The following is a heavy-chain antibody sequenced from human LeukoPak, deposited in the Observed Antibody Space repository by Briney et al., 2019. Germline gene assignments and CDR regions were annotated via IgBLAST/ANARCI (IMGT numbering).Heavy chain of an antibody. CDR2: IRGDGYM. Sequence: GGSLRLSCAASGFTFSTYAMSWVRQAPGKGLEWVSTIRGDGYMYYADSVKGRFTISRDNSKNTLNLQMNSLRAEDTALYYCAKGRLDPNLVLDHWGQGTLVTVSS. J-gene: IGHJ4*02. CDR3: AKGRLDPNLVLDH. V-gene: IGHV3-23*01. CDR1: GFTFSTYA. D-gene: IGHD2-8*02.